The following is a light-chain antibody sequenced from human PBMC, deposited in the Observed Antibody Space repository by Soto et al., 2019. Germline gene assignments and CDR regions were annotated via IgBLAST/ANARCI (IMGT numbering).Light chain of an antibody. J-gene: IGLJ2*01. Sequence: QSALTQPPSASGSPGQSVTIPCTGTSSDVGGYNSVSWYQQHPGKVPKLMIYEVSKRPSGVPDRFSGSKSGNTASLTVSGLQAEYEADYYCSSYAGSNNVVFGGGTKLTVL. CDR3: SSYAGSNNVV. CDR1: SSDVGGYNS. V-gene: IGLV2-8*01. CDR2: EVS.